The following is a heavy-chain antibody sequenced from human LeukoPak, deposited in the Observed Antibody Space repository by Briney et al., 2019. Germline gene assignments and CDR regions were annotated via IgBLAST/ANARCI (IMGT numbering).Heavy chain of an antibody. Sequence: SQTLPLTCTVSGASVSSSDFYWNWIRQPAGKGLEWIGRGYTSGTTDYNPSLNSRMTISVDTSTNRFSLKLSSVTAADTAVYFCARERVGYTIDRGFDQWGQGIVVSVSS. CDR3: ARERVGYTIDRGFDQ. J-gene: IGHJ4*02. CDR1: GASVSSSDFY. D-gene: IGHD1-26*01. V-gene: IGHV4-61*02. CDR2: GYTSGTT.